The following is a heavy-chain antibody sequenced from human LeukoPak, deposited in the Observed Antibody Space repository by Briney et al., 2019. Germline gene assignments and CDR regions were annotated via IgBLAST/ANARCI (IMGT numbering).Heavy chain of an antibody. CDR3: ARLFTTPDDAFDI. D-gene: IGHD3-3*01. J-gene: IGHJ3*02. CDR1: GGSISSYY. Sequence: SETLSLTCTVSGGSISSYYWSWIRQPPGKGLEWIGYIYYSGSTNYNPSLKSRVTISVDTSKNQFSLKLSSVTAADTAVYYCARLFTTPDDAFDIWGQGTMVTVSS. V-gene: IGHV4-59*01. CDR2: IYYSGST.